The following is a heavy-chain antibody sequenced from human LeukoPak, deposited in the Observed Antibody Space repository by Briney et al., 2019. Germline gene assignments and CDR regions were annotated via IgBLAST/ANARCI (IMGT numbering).Heavy chain of an antibody. CDR1: GFTFSSYG. CDR3: AKDNLWTGTIGSYFQH. Sequence: SGGSLRLSCAASGFTFSSYGKHWVRQAPGKGMEWVAVIWYDGSNKYYADSVKGRFTISRENSKNTLYLQMNSLRADDTAVYYCAKDNLWTGTIGSYFQHWGQGTLVTVSS. V-gene: IGHV3-33*06. CDR2: IWYDGSNK. D-gene: IGHD1-7*01. J-gene: IGHJ1*01.